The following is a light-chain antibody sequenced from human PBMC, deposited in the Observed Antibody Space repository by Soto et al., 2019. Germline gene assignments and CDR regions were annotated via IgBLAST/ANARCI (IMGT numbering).Light chain of an antibody. CDR3: SSYTSSSTLYV. Sequence: QSVLTQPPSVSGAPGQRVTFSCTGSSSNIGAGYDVHWYQQLPGAAPKLLIYGNNNRPSGVSNRFSGSKSGNTASLTISGLQAEDEADYFCSSYTSSSTLYVFGTGTQLTVL. CDR1: SSNIGAGYD. J-gene: IGLJ1*01. V-gene: IGLV1-40*01. CDR2: GNN.